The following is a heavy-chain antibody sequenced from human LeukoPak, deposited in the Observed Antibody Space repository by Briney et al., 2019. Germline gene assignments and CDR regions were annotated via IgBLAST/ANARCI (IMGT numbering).Heavy chain of an antibody. Sequence: PGGSLRLSCAASGFPFAPFCMSWVRQAPGKGPEFVATLNRDGSEAAYGDSVRDRFTISRDNAKNSLYLQMYSLRAEDTAVYYCARGIDEWLYLYYWGQGALVTVSS. CDR1: GFPFAPFC. V-gene: IGHV3-7*04. D-gene: IGHD3-22*01. CDR2: LNRDGSEA. J-gene: IGHJ4*02. CDR3: ARGIDEWLYLYY.